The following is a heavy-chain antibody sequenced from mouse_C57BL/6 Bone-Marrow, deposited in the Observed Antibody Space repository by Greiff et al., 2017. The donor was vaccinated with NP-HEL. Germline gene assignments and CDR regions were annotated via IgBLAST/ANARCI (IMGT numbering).Heavy chain of an antibody. D-gene: IGHD2-5*01. CDR1: GYTFTSYG. Sequence: VKLVESGAELARPGASVKLSCKASGYTFTSYGISWVKQRTGQGLEWIGEIYPRSGNTYYNEKFKGKATLTADKSSSTAYIELRSLTSEDSAVYFWASGGAYYSNYGASCFAYWGQGTLVTVSA. CDR2: IYPRSGNT. V-gene: IGHV1-81*01. J-gene: IGHJ3*01. CDR3: ASGGAYYSNYGASCFAY.